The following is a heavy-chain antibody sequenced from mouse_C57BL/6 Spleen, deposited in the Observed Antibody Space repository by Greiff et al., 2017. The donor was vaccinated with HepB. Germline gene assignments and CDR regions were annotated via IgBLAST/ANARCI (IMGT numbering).Heavy chain of an antibody. V-gene: IGHV5-17*01. Sequence: EVHLVESGGGLVKPGGSLKLSCAASGFTFSDYGMHWVRQAPEKGLEWVAYISSGSSTIYYADTVKGRFTISRDNAKNTLFLQMTSLRSEDTAMYYCARLTGSYFDVWGTGTTVTVSS. J-gene: IGHJ1*03. D-gene: IGHD4-1*01. CDR2: ISSGSSTI. CDR3: ARLTGSYFDV. CDR1: GFTFSDYG.